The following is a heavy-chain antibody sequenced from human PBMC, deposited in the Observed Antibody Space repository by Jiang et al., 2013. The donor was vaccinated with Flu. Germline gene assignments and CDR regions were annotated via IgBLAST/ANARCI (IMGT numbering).Heavy chain of an antibody. V-gene: IGHV3-30*18. Sequence: VQLVESGGGVVQPGRSLRLSCAASGFTFSSYGMHWVRQAPGKGLEWVAVISYDGSNKYYADSVKGRFTISRDNSKNTLYLQMNSLRAEDTAVYYCAKEATGSTIFGVDPTFDYWGQGTLVTVSS. J-gene: IGHJ4*02. D-gene: IGHD3-3*01. CDR2: ISYDGSNK. CDR1: GFTFSSYG. CDR3: AKEATGSTIFGVDPTFDY.